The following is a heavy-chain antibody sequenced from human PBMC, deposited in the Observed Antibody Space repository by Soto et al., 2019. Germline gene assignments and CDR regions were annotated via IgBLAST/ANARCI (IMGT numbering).Heavy chain of an antibody. V-gene: IGHV1-69*02. CDR3: ARGYSSSWYYFDY. J-gene: IGHJ4*02. CDR2: IIPILGIA. CDR1: GGTFSSYT. Sequence: QVQLVQSGAEVKKPGSSVKVSCKASGGTFSSYTISWVRQAPGQGLEWMGRIIPILGIANYAQKFQGRVTITADKSTSTAYMELSSLGSEDTAVYYCARGYSSSWYYFDYWGQGTLVTVSS. D-gene: IGHD6-13*01.